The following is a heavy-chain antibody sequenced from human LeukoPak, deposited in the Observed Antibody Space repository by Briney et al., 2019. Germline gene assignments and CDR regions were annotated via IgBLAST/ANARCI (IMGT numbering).Heavy chain of an antibody. V-gene: IGHV3-15*01. Sequence: GGSLRLSCTAAGITFKNTWMSWVRQAQGKGLEWVGLIRSQTDGGTADYAAPVKGRFTISRDDAKDTLHLQMNSLKTEDTAVYYCATVYWYFDLWGLGTLVSVSA. CDR3: ATVYWYFDL. CDR1: GITFKNTW. CDR2: IRSQTDGGTA. J-gene: IGHJ2*01.